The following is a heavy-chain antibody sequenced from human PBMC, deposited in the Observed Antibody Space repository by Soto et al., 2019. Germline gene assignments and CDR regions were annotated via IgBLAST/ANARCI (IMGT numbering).Heavy chain of an antibody. CDR3: ARLRKLRFLEWYPGMDV. D-gene: IGHD3-3*01. CDR1: GYSFTSYW. V-gene: IGHV5-51*01. CDR2: VYPGDSDT. Sequence: RGESLKISCKGSGYSFTSYWIGWVRQMPGKGLEWMGIVYPGDSDTRYSPSFQGQVTISADKSISTAYLQWSSLKASDTAMYYCARLRKLRFLEWYPGMDVWGQGTTVTVSS. J-gene: IGHJ6*02.